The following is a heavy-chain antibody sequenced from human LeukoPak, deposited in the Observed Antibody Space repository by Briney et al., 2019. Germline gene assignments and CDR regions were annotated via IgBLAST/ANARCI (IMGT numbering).Heavy chain of an antibody. V-gene: IGHV1-18*01. CDR2: ISAYNGNT. Sequence: ASVKVSCKASGYTFTSYGISWVRQAPGQGLEWMGWISAYNGNTNYAQKLQGRVTMTTDTSTSTAYMELSSLRSEDTAVYYCARGEVDYYDSSGYLPLYWFDYWGQGTLVTVSS. CDR3: ARGEVDYYDSSGYLPLYWFDY. CDR1: GYTFTSYG. D-gene: IGHD3-22*01. J-gene: IGHJ4*02.